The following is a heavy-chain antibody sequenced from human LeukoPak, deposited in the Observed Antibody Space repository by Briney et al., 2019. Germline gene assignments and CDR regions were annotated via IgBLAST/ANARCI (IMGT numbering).Heavy chain of an antibody. Sequence: GGSLRLSCAASGFTFSSYSMISVRQARGKWLELVSSISGTSSYIYYADSVKGRFTISRDNAKNSLYLQMNSLRAEDTAVYYCVSSPRVAAQDVWGKGTTVTVSS. D-gene: IGHD6-6*01. CDR2: ISGTSSYI. V-gene: IGHV3-21*01. J-gene: IGHJ6*04. CDR1: GFTFSSYS. CDR3: VSSPRVAAQDV.